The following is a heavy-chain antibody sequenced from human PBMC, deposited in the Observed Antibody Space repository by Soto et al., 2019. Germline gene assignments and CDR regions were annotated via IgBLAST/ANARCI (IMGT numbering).Heavy chain of an antibody. V-gene: IGHV1-8*01. D-gene: IGHD4-17*01. J-gene: IGHJ6*03. CDR2: MNPNSGNT. CDR1: GYTFTSYD. Sequence: AKASFQSSGYTFTSYDINWVRQATGQGLEWMGWMNPNSGNTGYAQKFQGRVTMTRNTSISTAYMELSSLRSEDTAVYYCARLRMTTVTTWSYYMDVWGKGTTVTVSS. CDR3: ARLRMTTVTTWSYYMDV.